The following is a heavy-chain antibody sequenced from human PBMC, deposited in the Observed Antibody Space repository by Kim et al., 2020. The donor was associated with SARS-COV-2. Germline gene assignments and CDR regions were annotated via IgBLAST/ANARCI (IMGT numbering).Heavy chain of an antibody. V-gene: IGHV4-39*01. Sequence: SETLSLTCTVSGGSISSSSYYWGWIRQPPGKGLEWIGSIYYSGSTYYNPSLKSRVTISVDTSKNQFSLKLSSVTAADTAVYYCATRGGIAVAGIYYFDYWGQGTLVTVSS. D-gene: IGHD6-19*01. CDR3: ATRGGIAVAGIYYFDY. CDR1: GGSISSSSYY. CDR2: IYYSGST. J-gene: IGHJ4*02.